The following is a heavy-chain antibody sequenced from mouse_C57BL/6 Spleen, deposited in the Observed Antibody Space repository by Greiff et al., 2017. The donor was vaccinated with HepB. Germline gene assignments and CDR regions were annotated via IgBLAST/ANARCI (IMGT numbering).Heavy chain of an antibody. CDR2: ISSGSSTI. Sequence: EVKLVESGGGLVKPGGSLKLSCAASGFTFSDYGMHWVRQAPEKGLEWVAYISSGSSTIYYADTVKGRFTISRDNAKNTLFLQMTSLRSEDTAMHYCARTDYGNYLYYFDYWGQGTTLTVSS. D-gene: IGHD2-1*01. CDR1: GFTFSDYG. CDR3: ARTDYGNYLYYFDY. J-gene: IGHJ2*01. V-gene: IGHV5-17*01.